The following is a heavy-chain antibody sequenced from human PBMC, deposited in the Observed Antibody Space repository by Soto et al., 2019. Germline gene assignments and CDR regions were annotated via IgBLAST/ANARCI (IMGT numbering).Heavy chain of an antibody. D-gene: IGHD6-13*01. CDR3: ANRERYSSSWPRPPWGRDYYYYGMDV. CDR2: IIPIFGTA. CDR1: GGTFSSYA. V-gene: IGHV1-69*13. J-gene: IGHJ6*02. Sequence: SVKVSCKASGGTFSSYAISWVRQAPGQGLEWMGGIIPIFGTANYAQKFQGRVTITADESTSTAYMELSSLRSEDTAVYYCANRERYSSSWPRPPWGRDYYYYGMDVWGQGTTVAVSS.